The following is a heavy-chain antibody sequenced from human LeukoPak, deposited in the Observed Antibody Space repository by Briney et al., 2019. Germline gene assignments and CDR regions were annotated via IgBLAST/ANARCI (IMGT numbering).Heavy chain of an antibody. J-gene: IGHJ4*02. V-gene: IGHV3-7*01. D-gene: IGHD3-22*01. CDR2: IKQDGSEK. Sequence: GGSLRLSCAASGFTFSSYWMSWVRQAPGKGLEWVANIKQDGSEKYYVDSVEGRFTISRDNAKNSLYLQMNSLRAEDTAVYYCARVGTMIVVGRFDYWGQGTLVTVSS. CDR3: ARVGTMIVVGRFDY. CDR1: GFTFSSYW.